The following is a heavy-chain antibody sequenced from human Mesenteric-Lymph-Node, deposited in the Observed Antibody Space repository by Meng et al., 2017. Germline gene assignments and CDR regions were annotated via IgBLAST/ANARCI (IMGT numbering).Heavy chain of an antibody. V-gene: IGHV5-51*01. CDR1: GHSFVSYW. D-gene: IGHD2-15*01. CDR2: TYPGGSDT. J-gene: IGHJ4*02. Sequence: GESLKISCAPSGHSFVSYWIGWVRQVSGQGLEWVGITYPGGSDTRYSPSFQGQVTISADKSINTAYLQWSSLQSSDTAVYYCAVCSGGACFRVFDYWGQGTLVTVSS. CDR3: AVCSGGACFRVFDY.